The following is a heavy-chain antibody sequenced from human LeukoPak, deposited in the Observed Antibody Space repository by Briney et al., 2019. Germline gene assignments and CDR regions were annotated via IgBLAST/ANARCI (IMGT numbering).Heavy chain of an antibody. CDR3: TRGRVAGVY. CDR2: IYYSGST. D-gene: IGHD6-19*01. Sequence: SETLSLTCTVSGGSISSNYWSWIRQPPGKGLEWIGYIYYSGSTNYNPSLKSRVTISVDTSKNQFPLKLSSVTAADTAVYYCTRGRVAGVYWGQGTLVTVSS. CDR1: GGSISSNY. V-gene: IGHV4-59*01. J-gene: IGHJ4*02.